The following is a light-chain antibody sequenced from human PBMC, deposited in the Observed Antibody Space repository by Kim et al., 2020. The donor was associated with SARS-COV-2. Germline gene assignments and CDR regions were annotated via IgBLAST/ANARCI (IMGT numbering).Light chain of an antibody. CDR3: FSYAGSNTYV. Sequence: GQSVTISCTGTGSDVGNYNYVFWYQQHPDKAPKLMIYDVTRWPSGVPDRFSGSKSGNTASLTISGLQAEDEADYYCFSYAGSNTYVFGSGTKVTVL. J-gene: IGLJ1*01. V-gene: IGLV2-11*03. CDR1: GSDVGNYNY. CDR2: DVT.